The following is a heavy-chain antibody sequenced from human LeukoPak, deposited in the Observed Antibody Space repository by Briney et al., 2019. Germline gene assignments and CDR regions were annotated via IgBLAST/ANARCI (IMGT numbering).Heavy chain of an antibody. Sequence: ASVKVSCKASGYTFTSYGISWVRQAPGQGLEWMGWISAYNGNTNYAQKLQGRVTMTTDTSTSTAYMELRSLRSDDTAVYYCARDRGSGSYVNYFDYWGQGTPVTVSS. CDR1: GYTFTSYG. CDR3: ARDRGSGSYVNYFDY. D-gene: IGHD1-26*01. J-gene: IGHJ4*02. CDR2: ISAYNGNT. V-gene: IGHV1-18*01.